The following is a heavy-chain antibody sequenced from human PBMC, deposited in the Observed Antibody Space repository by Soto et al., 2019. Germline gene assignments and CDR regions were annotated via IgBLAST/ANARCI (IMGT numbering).Heavy chain of an antibody. D-gene: IGHD6-13*01. CDR3: ARETSSSSWAYYFDY. Sequence: GGSLRLSCAASGFTFSSYGMHWVRQAPGKGLEWVAVIWYDGSNKYYADSVKGRFTISRDNSKNTLYLQMNSLRAEDTAVYYCARETSSSSWAYYFDYWGQGTLVTVSS. CDR1: GFTFSSYG. V-gene: IGHV3-33*01. J-gene: IGHJ4*02. CDR2: IWYDGSNK.